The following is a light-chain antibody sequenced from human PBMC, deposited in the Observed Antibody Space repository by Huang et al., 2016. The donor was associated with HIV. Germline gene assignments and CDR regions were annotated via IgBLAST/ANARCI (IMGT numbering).Light chain of an antibody. J-gene: IGKJ3*01. Sequence: IQLTQSPSSLSASVGDRVTITCRASQGISSYLAWYQQKPGEAPKLLIYAASTLQSGVPARFRGSGAGTDCTLTISSLQPEDFATYYCQQLNSYPWVTFGPGTKVDIK. CDR1: QGISSY. CDR2: AAS. CDR3: QQLNSYPWVT. V-gene: IGKV1-9*01.